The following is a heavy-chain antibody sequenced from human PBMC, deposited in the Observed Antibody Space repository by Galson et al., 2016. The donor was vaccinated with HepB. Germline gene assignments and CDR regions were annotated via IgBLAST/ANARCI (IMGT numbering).Heavy chain of an antibody. Sequence: SLRLSCAASGFTVSSNYMTWVRQAPGKGPEYVSVIYSGGTTYYADSVKGRFTISRDNSKNTLFLQMNTLRAEDTAVYYCARGVYGDHGWFDYWGQGTLVTVSS. J-gene: IGHJ4*02. CDR3: ARGVYGDHGWFDY. D-gene: IGHD4-17*01. CDR2: IYSGGTT. V-gene: IGHV3-66*02. CDR1: GFTVSSNY.